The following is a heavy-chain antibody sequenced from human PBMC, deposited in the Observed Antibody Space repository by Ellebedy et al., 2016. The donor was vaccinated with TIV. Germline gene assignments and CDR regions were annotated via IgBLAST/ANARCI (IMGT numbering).Heavy chain of an antibody. CDR3: ARGTHMVRGVMIDY. CDR2: INPNSGGT. J-gene: IGHJ4*02. CDR1: GYSLTGYY. Sequence: ASVKVSCKASGYSLTGYYMHWVRQAPGQGLEWMGWINPNSGGTNYAQKFQAWVTMTRDTSISTAYMELRRLKSDDTAVYYCARGTHMVRGVMIDYWGQGTLVTVSS. D-gene: IGHD3-10*01. V-gene: IGHV1-2*04.